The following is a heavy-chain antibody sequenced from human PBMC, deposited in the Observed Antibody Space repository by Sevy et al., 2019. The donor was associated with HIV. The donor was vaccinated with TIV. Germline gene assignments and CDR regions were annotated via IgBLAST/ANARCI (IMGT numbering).Heavy chain of an antibody. V-gene: IGHV1-2*06. CDR3: ARVRGYDFWSGYYIFDY. CDR1: GYTFTGDY. J-gene: IGHJ4*02. CDR2: VYPYSGGT. D-gene: IGHD3-3*01. Sequence: ASVKVSCKASGYTFTGDYLHWVRQAPGQGLEWMGRVYPYSGGTNYAQKFQGRVTMTRDTSISTAYMELSRLRSDDTAVYYCARVRGYDFWSGYYIFDYWGQGTLVTVSS.